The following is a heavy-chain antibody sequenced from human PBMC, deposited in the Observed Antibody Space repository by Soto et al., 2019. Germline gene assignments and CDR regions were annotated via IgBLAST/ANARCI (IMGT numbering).Heavy chain of an antibody. V-gene: IGHV3-74*01. D-gene: IGHD6-19*01. CDR2: INSDGSTT. Sequence: GGSLKLSCPASGFTFSNSWMHWARQPPGKGLVWVSRINSDGSTTSHADSVKGRFTISRDNAKNTLYLQMNSLRAEYTAVYYCARLPGYSNGWTPFDFSGQGTQVTVSS. J-gene: IGHJ4*02. CDR3: ARLPGYSNGWTPFDF. CDR1: GFTFSNSW.